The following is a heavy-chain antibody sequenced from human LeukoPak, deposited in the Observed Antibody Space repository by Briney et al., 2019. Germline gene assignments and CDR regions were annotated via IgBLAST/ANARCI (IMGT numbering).Heavy chain of an antibody. CDR1: GFTLSSYG. CDR2: IWYDGSNK. D-gene: IGHD6-19*01. J-gene: IGHJ4*02. V-gene: IGHV3-33*06. Sequence: GRSLRLSCAASGFTLSSYGMHWVRQAPGKGLEWVAVIWYDGSNKYYADSVKGRFTISRDNSKNTLYLQMNSLRAEDTAVYYCAKDPRQGGWYISYYFDYWGQGTLVTVSS. CDR3: AKDPRQGGWYISYYFDY.